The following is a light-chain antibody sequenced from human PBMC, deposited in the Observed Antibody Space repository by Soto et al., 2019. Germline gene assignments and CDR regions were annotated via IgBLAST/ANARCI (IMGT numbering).Light chain of an antibody. V-gene: IGKV3-20*01. CDR1: QSVSSSY. CDR2: AAS. CDR3: QQYGSSSLT. Sequence: EIVLTQSPGTLSLSPGERATLSCRASQSVSSSYLAWYQQKPGQPPRLLIYAASSRATGIPDRFSGSGSGTDFTLTISRLEPEDFAVYYCQQYGSSSLTFGGGTKVDTK. J-gene: IGKJ4*01.